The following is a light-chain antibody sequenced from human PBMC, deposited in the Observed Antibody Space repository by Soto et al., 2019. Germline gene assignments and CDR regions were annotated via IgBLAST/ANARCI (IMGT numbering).Light chain of an antibody. CDR1: QSVDNY. V-gene: IGKV3-11*01. J-gene: IGKJ3*01. CDR3: QQRSDRPRFT. CDR2: DVS. Sequence: EIVLTQSPATLSLSPGERATLSCRASQSVDNYLAWYQQKPGQAPRLLIYDVSNRATGTPARFSGSGSGTDFTLSISSLEPEDFVVYYCQQRSDRPRFTFGPGAKEDIK.